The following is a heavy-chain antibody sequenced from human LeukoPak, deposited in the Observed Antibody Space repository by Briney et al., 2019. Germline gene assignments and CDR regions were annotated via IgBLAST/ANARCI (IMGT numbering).Heavy chain of an antibody. CDR2: IRGSDGTT. CDR1: GFTLSRHA. CDR3: AKGGCDDCTYYYGMDG. V-gene: IGHV3-23*01. D-gene: IGHD2-21*01. J-gene: IGHJ6*02. Sequence: GGSLRLSCEASGFTLSRHAMSWVRQAPGKGLEWVSDIRGSDGTTYYADSVKGRFTISRDNSKNTLYLQMNSLRAEDTAVYYCAKGGCDDCTYYYGMDGGGQGTTVTVSS.